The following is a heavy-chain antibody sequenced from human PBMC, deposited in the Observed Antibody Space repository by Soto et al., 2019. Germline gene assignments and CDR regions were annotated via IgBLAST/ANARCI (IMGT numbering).Heavy chain of an antibody. J-gene: IGHJ4*02. V-gene: IGHV3-23*01. CDR1: GFTFSSYA. CDR3: AKDLLWFGESNGSFDY. Sequence: GGSLRLSCAASGFTFSSYAMSWVRQAPGKGLEWVSAISGSGGGTYYADSVKGRFTISRDNSKNTLYLQMNSLRAEDMAVYYCAKDLLWFGESNGSFDYWGQGTLVTVSS. D-gene: IGHD3-10*01. CDR2: ISGSGGGT.